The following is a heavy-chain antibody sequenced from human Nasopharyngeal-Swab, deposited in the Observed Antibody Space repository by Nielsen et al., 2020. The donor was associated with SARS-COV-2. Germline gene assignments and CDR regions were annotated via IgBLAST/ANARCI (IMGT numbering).Heavy chain of an antibody. CDR3: ARFGVFDAFDI. J-gene: IGHJ3*02. Sequence: RQAPGKGLEWIGYINYSGSTYYNPSLKGRVTISVDTSKNEFSLKLTSVTAADTAVFYCARFGVFDAFDIWGQGTMVTVSS. CDR2: INYSGST. V-gene: IGHV4-31*02. D-gene: IGHD5/OR15-5a*01.